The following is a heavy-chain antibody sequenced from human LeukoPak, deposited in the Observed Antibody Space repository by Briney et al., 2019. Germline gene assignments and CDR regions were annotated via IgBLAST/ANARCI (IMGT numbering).Heavy chain of an antibody. V-gene: IGHV4-59*12. Sequence: PSETLSLTCTVSGGSISSYYWSWIRQPPGKGLEWIGYIYYSGSTNYNPSLKSRVTISVDTSKNQFSLKLSSVTAADTAVYYCARLENGYCSGGSCSRHPGYYYYMDVWGKGTTVTVSS. CDR3: ARLENGYCSGGSCSRHPGYYYYMDV. D-gene: IGHD2-15*01. CDR1: GGSISSYY. J-gene: IGHJ6*03. CDR2: IYYSGST.